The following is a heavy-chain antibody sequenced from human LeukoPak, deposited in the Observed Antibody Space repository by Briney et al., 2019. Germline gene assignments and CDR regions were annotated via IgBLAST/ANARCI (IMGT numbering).Heavy chain of an antibody. Sequence: GASVKVSCKAFGYTFTSNYMHWVRQAPGQGPEWMGVISPSGGSTTYAQKFQGRVTLTRDMSTSTDYLELSSLRSEDTAVYYCARDVEMATIAAFDIWGQGTMVTVSS. CDR2: ISPSGGST. V-gene: IGHV1-46*01. D-gene: IGHD5-24*01. CDR3: ARDVEMATIAAFDI. J-gene: IGHJ3*02. CDR1: GYTFTSNY.